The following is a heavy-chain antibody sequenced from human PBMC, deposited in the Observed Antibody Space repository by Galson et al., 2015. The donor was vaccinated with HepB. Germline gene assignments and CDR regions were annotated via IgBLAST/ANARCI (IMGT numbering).Heavy chain of an antibody. J-gene: IGHJ6*02. D-gene: IGHD3-10*01. V-gene: IGHV1-2*02. CDR1: GYTFTSHY. CDR3: ARERGWPKPRGAYYYYGMDV. CDR2: INPNSGGT. Sequence: SVKVSCKASGYTFTSHYMHWVRQAPGQGLEWMGWINPNSGGTNYTQKFQGRVTMTRDTSISTVYMELSRLRSDDTAVYYCARERGWPKPRGAYYYYGMDVWGQGTTVTVSS.